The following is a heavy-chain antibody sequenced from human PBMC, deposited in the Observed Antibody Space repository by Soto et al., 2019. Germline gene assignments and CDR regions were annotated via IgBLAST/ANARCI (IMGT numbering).Heavy chain of an antibody. CDR1: GGSISSGDYY. CDR3: ARVPGITGTLESYYFDY. V-gene: IGHV4-30-4*01. D-gene: IGHD1-7*01. Sequence: SETLSLTCTVSGGSISSGDYYWSWIRQPPGKGLEWIGYIYYSGSTYYNPSLKSRVTISVDTSKNQFSLKLSSVTAADTAVYYCARVPGITGTLESYYFDYWGQGTLVTVSS. CDR2: IYYSGST. J-gene: IGHJ4*02.